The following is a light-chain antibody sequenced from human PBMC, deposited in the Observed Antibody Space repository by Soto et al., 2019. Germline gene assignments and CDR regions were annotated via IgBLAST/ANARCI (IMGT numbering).Light chain of an antibody. J-gene: IGLJ1*01. CDR2: EVS. CDR3: SSYTSSSTYV. CDR1: SSDVGGYNY. V-gene: IGLV2-14*01. Sequence: QSVRTQPASVSGSPGQSITISCTGTSSDVGGYNYVSWYQQHPGKAPKLMIYEVSNRPSGVSNRFSGSKSGNTASLTISGLQAEDEADYYCSSYTSSSTYVFGTGTKV.